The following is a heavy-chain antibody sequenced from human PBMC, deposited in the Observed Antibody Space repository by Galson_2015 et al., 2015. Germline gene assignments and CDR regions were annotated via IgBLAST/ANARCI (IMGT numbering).Heavy chain of an antibody. V-gene: IGHV6-1*01. CDR3: ARAVNSGYDYRPGYAFDI. J-gene: IGHJ3*02. D-gene: IGHD5-12*01. CDR1: GDSVSSNSAA. CDR2: TYYRSKWYN. Sequence: CAISGDSVSSNSAAWNWIRQSPSRGLEWLGRTYYRSKWYNDYAVSVKSRITINPDTSKNQFSLQLNSVTPEDTAVYYCARAVNSGYDYRPGYAFDIWGQGTMVTVSS.